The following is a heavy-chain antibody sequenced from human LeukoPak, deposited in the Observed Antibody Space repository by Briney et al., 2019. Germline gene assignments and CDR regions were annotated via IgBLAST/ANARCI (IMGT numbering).Heavy chain of an antibody. CDR1: GYTFTGYY. CDR2: INPNSGGT. Sequence: ASVKVSCKASGYTFTGYYMHRVRQAPGQGREWMGWINPNSGGTNYAQKFQGRVTMTRDTSISTAYMELSRLRSDDTAVYYCARGPLAYCGGDCVTDFDYWGQGTLVTVSS. D-gene: IGHD2-21*02. CDR3: ARGPLAYCGGDCVTDFDY. J-gene: IGHJ4*02. V-gene: IGHV1-2*02.